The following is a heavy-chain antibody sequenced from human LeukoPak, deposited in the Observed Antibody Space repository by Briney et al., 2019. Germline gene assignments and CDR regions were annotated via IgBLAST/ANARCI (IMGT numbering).Heavy chain of an antibody. Sequence: ASVRVSCKASGYTFTSYGISWVRQAPGQGLEWMGWISAYNGNTNYAQKLQGRVTMTTDTSTSTAYMELRSLRSDDTAVYYCATRYSSGYYLDAFDVWGQGTMVTVSS. J-gene: IGHJ3*01. CDR2: ISAYNGNT. CDR1: GYTFTSYG. CDR3: ATRYSSGYYLDAFDV. V-gene: IGHV1-18*01. D-gene: IGHD3-22*01.